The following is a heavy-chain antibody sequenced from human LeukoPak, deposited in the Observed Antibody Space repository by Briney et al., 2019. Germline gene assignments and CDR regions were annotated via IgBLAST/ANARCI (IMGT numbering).Heavy chain of an antibody. Sequence: ASVKVSCKASGFTFTSSAVQWVRQARGQRLEWIGWIVVGSGNTNYAQKFQERVTITRDMSTSTAYMELSSLRSEDTAVYYCAAESLTTVHPLFDCWGQGTLVTVSS. CDR2: IVVGSGNT. J-gene: IGHJ4*02. D-gene: IGHD4-17*01. CDR3: AAESLTTVHPLFDC. V-gene: IGHV1-58*01. CDR1: GFTFTSSA.